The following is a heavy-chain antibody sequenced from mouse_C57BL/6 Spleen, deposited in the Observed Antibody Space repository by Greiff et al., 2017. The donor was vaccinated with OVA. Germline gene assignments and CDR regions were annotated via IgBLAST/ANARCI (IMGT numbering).Heavy chain of an antibody. CDR3: AGGNYGSRPFAN. J-gene: IGHJ3*01. Sequence: QVQLQQPGAELVMPGASVKLSCKASGYTFTSYWMHWVKQRPGQGLEWIGEIDPSDSYTNYNQKFKGKATLTVDKSSSTAYMQLSSLTSEDSAVYDCAGGNYGSRPFANWGQGTLVTVSA. V-gene: IGHV1-69*01. CDR1: GYTFTSYW. D-gene: IGHD1-1*01. CDR2: IDPSDSYT.